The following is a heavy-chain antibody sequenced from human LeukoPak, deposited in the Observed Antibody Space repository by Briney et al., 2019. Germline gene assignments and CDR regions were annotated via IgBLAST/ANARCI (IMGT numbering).Heavy chain of an antibody. J-gene: IGHJ4*02. Sequence: ASVKVSCKASGGTFSSYAISWVRQAPGQGLEWMGRIIPILGIANYAQKFQGRVTITADKSTSTAYMELSSLRSEDTAVYYCAKDHATVTTIADYWGQGTLVTVSS. V-gene: IGHV1-69*04. CDR3: AKDHATVTTIADY. CDR2: IIPILGIA. CDR1: GGTFSSYA. D-gene: IGHD4-17*01.